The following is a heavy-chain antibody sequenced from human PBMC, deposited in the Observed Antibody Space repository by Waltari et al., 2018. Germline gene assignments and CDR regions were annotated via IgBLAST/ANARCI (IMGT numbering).Heavy chain of an antibody. CDR1: GGPISSGGSY. V-gene: IGHV4-31*03. Sequence: QVQLQESGPGLVKPSQTLSLTCTVSGGPISSGGSYWSWIRQHPGKGLEWIGYIYYSGSTYYNPSLKSRVTISVDTSKNQFSLKLSSVTAADTAVYYCARGSGVVTIDYWGQGTLVTVSS. CDR2: IYYSGST. J-gene: IGHJ4*02. D-gene: IGHD1-26*01. CDR3: ARGSGVVTIDY.